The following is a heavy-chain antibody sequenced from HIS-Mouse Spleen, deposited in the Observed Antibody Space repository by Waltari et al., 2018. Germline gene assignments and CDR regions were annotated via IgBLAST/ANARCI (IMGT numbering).Heavy chain of an antibody. V-gene: IGHV4-34*01. CDR2: INHSVST. CDR3: ARGKGSSSWYYFDY. D-gene: IGHD6-13*01. CDR1: GGSFRGYY. J-gene: IGHJ4*02. Sequence: QVQLQQWGAGLLKPSETLSLTCAVCGGSFRGYYGSWIRQPPGTGLEWIGEINHSVSTNYNPSLKSRVPISVATSKNQFSLKLSSVPAADTAVYYCARGKGSSSWYYFDYWGQGTLVTVSS.